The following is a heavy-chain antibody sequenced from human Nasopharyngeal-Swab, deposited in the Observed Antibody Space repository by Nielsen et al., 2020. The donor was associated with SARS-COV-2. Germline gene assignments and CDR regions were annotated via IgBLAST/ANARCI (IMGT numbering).Heavy chain of an antibody. CDR1: GFSLSTSAVG. CDR3: AHRGIAVASGWFDP. J-gene: IGHJ5*02. V-gene: IGHV2-5*02. D-gene: IGHD6-19*01. CDR2: IYWDDDK. Sequence: SGPTLVKPPQTLTLTCTFSGFSLSTSAVGVGWILQPPGKALEWLALIYWDDDKRYSPSLKSRLTITKDTPKNQVVLTMTNMDPVDTATYYCAHRGIAVASGWFDPWGQGTLVTVSS.